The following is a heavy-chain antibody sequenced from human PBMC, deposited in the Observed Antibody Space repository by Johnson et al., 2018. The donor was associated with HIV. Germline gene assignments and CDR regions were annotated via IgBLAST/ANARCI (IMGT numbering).Heavy chain of an antibody. Sequence: QEKLVESGGGVVQPGRSLRLSCAASGFTFSSYAMHWVRQAPGKGLEWVAVISYDGSNKYYADSVKGRFTISRDNSKNTLYLQMNSLRAEDTAVYYCAKGVIYGGEDAFEIWGQGTMVTVSA. CDR2: ISYDGSNK. J-gene: IGHJ3*02. CDR3: AKGVIYGGEDAFEI. CDR1: GFTFSSYA. D-gene: IGHD4-23*01. V-gene: IGHV3-30-3*01.